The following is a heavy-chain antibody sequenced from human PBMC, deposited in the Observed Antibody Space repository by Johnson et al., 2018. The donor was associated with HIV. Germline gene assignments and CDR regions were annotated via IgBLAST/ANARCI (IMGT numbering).Heavy chain of an antibody. D-gene: IGHD1-26*01. CDR1: GFTFSSYG. CDR3: AREGVGVNAFDI. CDR2: ISYDANNK. J-gene: IGHJ3*02. V-gene: IGHV3-30*03. Sequence: QVQLVESGGGLVQPGRSLRLSCAASGFTFSSYGMHWVRQAPGKGLEWVAVISYDANNKYYADSVKGRFTISRDNSKNTLYLQMGSLRAEDMAVYYCAREGVGVNAFDIWGQGTMVTVSS.